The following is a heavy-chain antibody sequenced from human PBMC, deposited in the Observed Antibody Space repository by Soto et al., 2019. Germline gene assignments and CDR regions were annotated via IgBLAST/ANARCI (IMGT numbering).Heavy chain of an antibody. D-gene: IGHD3-9*01. CDR2: ISGSGGST. CDR1: GFTFSSYA. J-gene: IGHJ4*02. Sequence: GGSLRLSCAASGFTFSSYAMSWVRQAPGKGLEWVSAISGSGGSTYYADSVKGRFTISRDNSKNTLYLQMNSLRAEDTAVYYCAKVLIFDKFFDFGTYYDILPVYYTFDYGGQAPLVTVSS. CDR3: AKVLIFDKFFDFGTYYDILPVYYTFDY. V-gene: IGHV3-23*01.